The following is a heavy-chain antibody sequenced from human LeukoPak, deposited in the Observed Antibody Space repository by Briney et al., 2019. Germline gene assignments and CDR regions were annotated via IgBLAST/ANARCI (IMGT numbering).Heavy chain of an antibody. J-gene: IGHJ4*02. CDR1: GFTFSSYV. CDR3: ARDHEYYFDY. V-gene: IGHV3-30*03. Sequence: HPGRSLRLSCAASGFTFSSYVMHWVRQAPGKGLEWVALISSDENNKYHADSVRGRFTISRDNSKNTLFLQMNSLRAEDTAVYYCARDHEYYFDYWGQGTLVTVSS. CDR2: ISSDENNK.